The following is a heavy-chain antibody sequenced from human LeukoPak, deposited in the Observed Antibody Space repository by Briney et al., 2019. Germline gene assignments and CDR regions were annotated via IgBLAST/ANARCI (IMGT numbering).Heavy chain of an antibody. CDR2: ISYSGNT. J-gene: IGHJ4*02. D-gene: IGHD4-17*01. V-gene: IGHV4-31*03. CDR1: GDSISSSGYY. CDR3: ARATVATPSEFDY. Sequence: SETLSLTCSVSGDSISSSGYYWSWIRQHPGKGLEWIGYISYSGNTYYNPSLRSRASISADTPKSQFSLKLSSTTAADAAVYYCARATVATPSEFDYWGQGTLVTVSS.